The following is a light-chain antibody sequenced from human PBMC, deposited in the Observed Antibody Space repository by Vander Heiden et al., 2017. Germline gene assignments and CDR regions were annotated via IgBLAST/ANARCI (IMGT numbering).Light chain of an antibody. CDR2: DSA. Sequence: AIQLTHLPSSLPASVGDRVTITCRASNDISSALARYQQKPGKAPKILIYDSASLESGGPSRFSGSRAGTDYTLTISSLQPEDFATYYCRQFNNYPFTFGPGTKVDIK. CDR1: NDISSA. J-gene: IGKJ3*01. V-gene: IGKV1D-13*01. CDR3: RQFNNYPFT.